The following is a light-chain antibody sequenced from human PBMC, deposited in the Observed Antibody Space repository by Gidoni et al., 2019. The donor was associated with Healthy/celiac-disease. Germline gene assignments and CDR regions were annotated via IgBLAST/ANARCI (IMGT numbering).Light chain of an antibody. Sequence: DIQMTQSPSSLSASVEDRVTSTCRASPSISNYLNWYQQKQGKDPKLLIYAASSLQSGVPSRFGGSGSGTDFTLTISSRQRGDFASYYCQQSYRTLWTFGQGTKVEIK. CDR1: PSISNY. V-gene: IGKV1-39*01. CDR3: QQSYRTLWT. J-gene: IGKJ1*01. CDR2: AAS.